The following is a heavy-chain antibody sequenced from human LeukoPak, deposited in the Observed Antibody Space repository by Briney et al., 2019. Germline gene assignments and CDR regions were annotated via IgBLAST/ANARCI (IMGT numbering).Heavy chain of an antibody. CDR1: GLTFSSYW. J-gene: IGHJ4*02. CDR2: IKQDGSEK. Sequence: PGGSLRLPCAASGLTFSSYWMSWVRQAPGKGLEWVANIKQDGSEKYYVDSVKGRFTISRDNTKNSLYLQMNSLRAEDTAVYYCARDRRGSRYYFDYWGQGTLVTVSS. V-gene: IGHV3-7*01. CDR3: ARDRRGSRYYFDY. D-gene: IGHD1-26*01.